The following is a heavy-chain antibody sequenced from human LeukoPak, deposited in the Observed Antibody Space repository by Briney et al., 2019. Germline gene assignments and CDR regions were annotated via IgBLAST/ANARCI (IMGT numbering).Heavy chain of an antibody. CDR1: GFTFSSYA. CDR2: ISYDGSNK. Sequence: GGSLRLSCAASGFTFSSYAMHWVRQAPGKGLEWVAVISYDGSNKYYADSVKGRFTISRDNSKNTLYLQMNSLRAEDTAVYYCASAVGATLDYWGQGALVTFSS. V-gene: IGHV3-30*01. CDR3: ASAVGATLDY. D-gene: IGHD1-26*01. J-gene: IGHJ4*02.